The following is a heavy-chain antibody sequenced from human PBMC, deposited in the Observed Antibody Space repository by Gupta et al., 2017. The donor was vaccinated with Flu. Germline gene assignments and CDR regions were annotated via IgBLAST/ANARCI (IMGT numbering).Heavy chain of an antibody. Sequence: TFSNYGMHWVLQAPGKGLEWVAIISSDGRDKSYGDSVKGRFNISRDNSKNTLFLQMNSLRPEDTAVYYCAKDHGGSFQLDYWGQGTLVTVSS. CDR2: ISSDGRDK. D-gene: IGHD1-26*01. CDR1: TFSNYG. J-gene: IGHJ4*02. CDR3: AKDHGGSFQLDY. V-gene: IGHV3-30*18.